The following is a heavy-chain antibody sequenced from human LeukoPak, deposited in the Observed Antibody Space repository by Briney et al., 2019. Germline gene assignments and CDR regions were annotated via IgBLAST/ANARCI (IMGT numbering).Heavy chain of an antibody. D-gene: IGHD5-24*01. V-gene: IGHV3-23*01. CDR3: AKREARSFEY. J-gene: IGHJ4*02. CDR1: GFTFSSSV. Sequence: GGSLRLSCVASGFTFSSSVMSWVRQAPGKGLEWVSTFSGSTGNTYCADSVKGRFTISRDNSKNTLYLQMNSLRAEDTAVYYCAKREARSFEYWGQGTLVTVSS. CDR2: FSGSTGNT.